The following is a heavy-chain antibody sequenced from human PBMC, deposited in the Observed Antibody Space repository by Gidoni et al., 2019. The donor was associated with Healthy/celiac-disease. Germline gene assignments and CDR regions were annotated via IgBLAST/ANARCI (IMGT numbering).Heavy chain of an antibody. V-gene: IGHV5-10-1*01. CDR3: ARHIVVVPAALDAFDI. CDR2: IDPSDSYT. J-gene: IGHJ3*02. D-gene: IGHD2-2*01. Sequence: EVQLVQSGAAVKKPGESLRTSCKGSGYSFTSYWISWVRQMPGKGLEWMGRIDPSDSYTNYSPSFQGHVTISADKSISTAYLQWSSLKASDTAMYYCARHIVVVPAALDAFDIWGQGTMVTVSS. CDR1: GYSFTSYW.